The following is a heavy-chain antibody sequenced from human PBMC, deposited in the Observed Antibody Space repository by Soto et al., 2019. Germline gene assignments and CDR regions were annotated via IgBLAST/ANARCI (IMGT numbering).Heavy chain of an antibody. J-gene: IGHJ4*02. D-gene: IGHD6-6*01. CDR2: IYYSGST. CDR3: ASGTVARIAARPFDY. V-gene: IGHV4-39*01. Sequence: SETLSLTCTVSGGSISSSSYYWGWIHQPPGKGLEWIGSIYYSGSTYYNPSLKSRVTISVDTSKNQFSLKLSSVTAADTAVYYCASGTVARIAARPFDYWGQGTLVTVSS. CDR1: GGSISSSSYY.